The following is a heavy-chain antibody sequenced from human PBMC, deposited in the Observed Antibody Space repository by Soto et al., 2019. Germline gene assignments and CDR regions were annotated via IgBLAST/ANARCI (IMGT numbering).Heavy chain of an antibody. J-gene: IGHJ4*02. CDR1: GGSFGKSA. Sequence: SVKVSCKASGGSFGKSAINWVRQTPGQGLEWLGGFIPVYRTLNYAQKFQGRVTITADESTGTAYMTLSSLTSDDTAVYYCATGVIWIGYFTVDSWGQGTRVTVSS. CDR3: ATGVIWIGYFTVDS. CDR2: FIPVYRTL. D-gene: IGHD3-3*01. V-gene: IGHV1-69*13.